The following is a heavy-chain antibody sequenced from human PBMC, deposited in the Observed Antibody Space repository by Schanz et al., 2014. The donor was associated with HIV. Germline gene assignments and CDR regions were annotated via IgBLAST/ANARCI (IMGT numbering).Heavy chain of an antibody. V-gene: IGHV3-9*01. D-gene: IGHD1-26*01. CDR3: VKDFTDSKGGFDC. CDR2: ITWNIKVV. CDR1: GFNLDDFA. J-gene: IGHJ4*02. Sequence: EVQLVESGGGLAQPGRSLRLSCAASGFNLDDFAMHWVRQSPGKGLEWVSGITWNIKVVAYADSVKGRFSISRDTANKSLHLHMTNLKVEDTAFYYCVKDFTDSKGGFDCWGQGALVIVSS.